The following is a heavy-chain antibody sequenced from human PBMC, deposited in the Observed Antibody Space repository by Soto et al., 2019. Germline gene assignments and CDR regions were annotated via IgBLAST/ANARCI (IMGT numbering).Heavy chain of an antibody. J-gene: IGHJ4*02. Sequence: ASVKVSCKASGYTFTSYGISWVRQAPGQGLEWMGWISAYNGNTNYTQKLQGRVTMTTDTSTSTAYMELRSLRSDDTAVCYCAAQKLTREVDYWGQGTLVTVSS. CDR2: ISAYNGNT. D-gene: IGHD3-3*01. V-gene: IGHV1-18*01. CDR3: AAQKLTREVDY. CDR1: GYTFTSYG.